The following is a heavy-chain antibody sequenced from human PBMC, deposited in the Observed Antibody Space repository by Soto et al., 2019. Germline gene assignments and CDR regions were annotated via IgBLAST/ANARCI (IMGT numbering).Heavy chain of an antibody. CDR3: ARARLIDYYGSGSYPSSGFDP. D-gene: IGHD3-10*01. Sequence: PSETLSLTCTVSGGSISSGGYYWSWIRQHPGKGLEWIGNIYYSGSTYYNPSLKSRVTISVDTSKNQFSLKLSSVTAADTAVYYCARARLIDYYGSGSYPSSGFDPWGQGTLVTVSS. J-gene: IGHJ5*02. V-gene: IGHV4-31*03. CDR2: IYYSGST. CDR1: GGSISSGGYY.